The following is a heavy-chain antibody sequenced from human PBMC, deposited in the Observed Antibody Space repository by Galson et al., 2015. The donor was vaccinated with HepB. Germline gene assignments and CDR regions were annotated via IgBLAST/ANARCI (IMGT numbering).Heavy chain of an antibody. D-gene: IGHD6-13*01. V-gene: IGHV1-24*01. J-gene: IGHJ4*02. CDR1: GYTLTELS. CDR3: ATPLPDGPYSSCWSTFDY. Sequence: SVKVSCKVSGYTLTELSMHWARQAPGKGLEWMGGFDPEDGETIYAQKFQGRVTMTEDTSTDTAYMELSSLRSEDTAVYYCATPLPDGPYSSCWSTFDYWGQGTLVTVSS. CDR2: FDPEDGET.